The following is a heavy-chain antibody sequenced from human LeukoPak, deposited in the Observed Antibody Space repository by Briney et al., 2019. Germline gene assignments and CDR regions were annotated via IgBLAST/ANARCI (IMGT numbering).Heavy chain of an antibody. CDR1: GGSFSGYY. Sequence: SETLSLTCAVYGGSFSGYYWSWIRQPPGKGLEWIGEINHSGSTNYNPSLKSRVTISVDTSKNQFSLKLSSVTAADTAVYYCAARRSAAVGSNRYYYYYMDVWGKGTTVTISS. CDR2: INHSGST. CDR3: AARRSAAVGSNRYYYYYMDV. D-gene: IGHD6-13*01. V-gene: IGHV4-34*01. J-gene: IGHJ6*03.